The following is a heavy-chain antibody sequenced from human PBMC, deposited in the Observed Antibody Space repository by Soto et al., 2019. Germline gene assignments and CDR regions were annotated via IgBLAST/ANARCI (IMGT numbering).Heavy chain of an antibody. CDR3: SGAESPDTAYFSLY. Sequence: GGSLRLSCAASGFTFSSYEMNWVRQAPGEGLEWVSYISTSGSTIYYADSVKGRFTISRDNAKNSLYLQMNSLNIEDSAVYYCSGAESPDTAYFSLYWGQGTPVTVSS. J-gene: IGHJ4*02. CDR2: ISTSGSTI. D-gene: IGHD1-26*01. V-gene: IGHV3-48*03. CDR1: GFTFSSYE.